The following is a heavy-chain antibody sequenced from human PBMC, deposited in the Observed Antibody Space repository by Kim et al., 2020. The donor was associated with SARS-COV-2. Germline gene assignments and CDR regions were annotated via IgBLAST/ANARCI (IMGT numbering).Heavy chain of an antibody. CDR2: IYYSGST. V-gene: IGHV4-31*03. J-gene: IGHJ4*02. D-gene: IGHD3-10*01. Sequence: SETLSLTCTVSGGSISSGGYYWSWIRQHPGKGLEWIGYIYYSGSTYYNPSLKSRVTISVDTSKNQFSLKLSSVTAADTAVYYCAREGRFGELLWWGQGTLVTVSS. CDR3: AREGRFGELLW. CDR1: GGSISSGGYY.